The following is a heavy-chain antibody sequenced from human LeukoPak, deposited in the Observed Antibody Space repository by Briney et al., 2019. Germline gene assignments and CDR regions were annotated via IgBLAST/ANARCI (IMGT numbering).Heavy chain of an antibody. V-gene: IGHV1-69*06. CDR1: GYTFTSYG. J-gene: IGHJ6*03. Sequence: SVKVSCKASGYTFTSYGISWVRQAPGQGLEWMGGIIPIFGTANYAQKFQGRVTITADKSTSTAYMELSSLRSEDTAVYYCASQYYDFWSGYYYYYYYYMDVWGKGTTVTVSS. CDR2: IIPIFGTA. CDR3: ASQYYDFWSGYYYYYYYYMDV. D-gene: IGHD3-3*01.